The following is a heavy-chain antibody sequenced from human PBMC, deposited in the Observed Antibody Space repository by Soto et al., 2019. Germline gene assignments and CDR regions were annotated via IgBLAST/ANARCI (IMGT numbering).Heavy chain of an antibody. CDR2: ISYHGSNR. CDR1: GFTFSTYG. D-gene: IGHD1-1*01. CDR3: VKGNDCGNY. Sequence: QVQLVESGGGVVQPGMSLRLSCAASGFTFSTYGMHWVRQAPGKGLEWVALISYHGSNRYYADSVKGRFTISRDNSKNTLYLQMNNLRADDTAIYYCVKGNDCGNYWGQGILVTVSS. V-gene: IGHV3-30*18. J-gene: IGHJ4*02.